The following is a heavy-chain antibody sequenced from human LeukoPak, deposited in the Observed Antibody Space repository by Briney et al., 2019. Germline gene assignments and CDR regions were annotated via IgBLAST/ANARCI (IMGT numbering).Heavy chain of an antibody. CDR2: IYSGGST. V-gene: IGHV3-66*01. CDR3: ALGLVTDY. D-gene: IGHD3-9*01. Sequence: GGSLRLSCAASGFTVSSNFTSWVRQAPGKGLEWVSVIYSGGSTYYADSVKGRFTISRDNSKNTLYLQMSSLRVEDTAVYYCALGLVTDYWGQGTLVTVSS. J-gene: IGHJ4*02. CDR1: GFTVSSNF.